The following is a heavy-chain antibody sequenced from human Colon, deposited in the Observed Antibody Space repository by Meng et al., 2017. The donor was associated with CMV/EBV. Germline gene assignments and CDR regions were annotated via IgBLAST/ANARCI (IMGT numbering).Heavy chain of an antibody. D-gene: IGHD3-10*01. Sequence: GGSLRLSCAASGFTFSSYGMHWVRQAPGKRLEWVAFIRYDGSNKYYADSVKGRFTISRDNSKNTLYLQMNSLRAEATAVYYCAKEEYYYGSGSYYTATYYYYYGMDVWGQGTTVTVSS. J-gene: IGHJ6*02. V-gene: IGHV3-30*02. CDR3: AKEEYYYGSGSYYTATYYYYYGMDV. CDR1: GFTFSSYG. CDR2: IRYDGSNK.